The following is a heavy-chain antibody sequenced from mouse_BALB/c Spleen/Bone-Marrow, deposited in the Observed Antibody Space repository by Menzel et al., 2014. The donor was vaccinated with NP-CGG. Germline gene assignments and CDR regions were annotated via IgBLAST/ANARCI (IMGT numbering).Heavy chain of an antibody. D-gene: IGHD1-1*01. CDR1: GDSITSGY. CDR2: ISYSGST. Sequence: VQLQQSGPSLVKPSQTLSLPCSVTGDSITSGYWNWIRKFPGNKLEYMGYISYSGSTYYNPSLKSRISITRDTSKNQYYLQLNSVTTEDTATYYCARILLRSYAMDYWGQGTSVTVSS. V-gene: IGHV3-8*02. CDR3: ARILLRSYAMDY. J-gene: IGHJ4*01.